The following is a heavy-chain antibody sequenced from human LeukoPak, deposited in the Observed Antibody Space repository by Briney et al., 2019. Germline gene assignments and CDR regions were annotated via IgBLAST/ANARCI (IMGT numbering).Heavy chain of an antibody. Sequence: SETLSLTCTVSGGSMNNYYWSWIRQPPGKGLEWIGYIYYSGSTNYNPSLKSRVTISVDTSKNQFSLKLSSVTAADTAVYYCARHNYDFWSGYYAQGRFDPWGQGTLVTVSS. CDR2: IYYSGST. CDR3: ARHNYDFWSGYYAQGRFDP. J-gene: IGHJ5*02. D-gene: IGHD3-3*01. CDR1: GGSMNNYY. V-gene: IGHV4-59*08.